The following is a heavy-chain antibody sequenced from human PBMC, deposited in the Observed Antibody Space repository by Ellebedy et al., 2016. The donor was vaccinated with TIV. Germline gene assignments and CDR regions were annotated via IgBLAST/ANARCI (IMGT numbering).Heavy chain of an antibody. CDR2: INHDGTET. V-gene: IGHV3-7*01. J-gene: IGHJ4*02. CDR1: GFRFSNFW. Sequence: GGSLRLXCAASGFRFSNFWMTWVRQAPGKGLEWVATINHDGTETYYVDSVKGRFTISRDHSKNSVFLQMNNLRDEDTAVYYCARDAGHNFDTTGHFGFGFWGQGTLVTVSS. CDR3: ARDAGHNFDTTGHFGFGF. D-gene: IGHD3-9*01.